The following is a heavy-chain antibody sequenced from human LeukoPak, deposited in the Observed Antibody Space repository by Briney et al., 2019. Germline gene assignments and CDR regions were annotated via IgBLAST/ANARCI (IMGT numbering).Heavy chain of an antibody. V-gene: IGHV3-11*04. CDR2: ISSSGSTI. J-gene: IGHJ4*02. CDR3: ARGGYYGSGSYFRVDY. D-gene: IGHD3-10*01. Sequence: GGSLRLSCAASGFTFSDYYMSWIRQAPGKGLEWISYISSSGSTIYYADSVKGRFTISRDNAKNSLYLQMNSLRAEDTAVYYCARGGYYGSGSYFRVDYWGRGTLVPVSS. CDR1: GFTFSDYY.